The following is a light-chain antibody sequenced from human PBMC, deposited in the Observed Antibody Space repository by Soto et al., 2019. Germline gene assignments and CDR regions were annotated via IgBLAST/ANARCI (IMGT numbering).Light chain of an antibody. Sequence: DIGMTQSPDSLAVSLGERATINCKSSQSVLYNSNDRNYLAWFQQKPGQPPKLLIYWASTRESGVPDRFSGSGSGTDFTLTISSLLAEDVAVYYCQQYYTTPWTFGQGTKVEIK. V-gene: IGKV4-1*01. CDR3: QQYYTTPWT. CDR2: WAS. CDR1: QSVLYNSNDRNY. J-gene: IGKJ1*01.